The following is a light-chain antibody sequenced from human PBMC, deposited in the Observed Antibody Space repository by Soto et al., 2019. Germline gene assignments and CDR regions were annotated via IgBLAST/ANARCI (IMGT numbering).Light chain of an antibody. CDR2: DVT. J-gene: IGLJ1*01. V-gene: IGLV2-11*01. CDR3: CSYAGSYTYV. CDR1: SSDVGIYNY. Sequence: QSALTQPRSVSGSPGQSVTISCTRTSSDVGIYNYVSWYQQHPGKAPKLMIYDVTKRPSGVPDRFSGSKSGNTASLTISGLQAEDEADYYCCSYAGSYTYVFGTGTKLTVL.